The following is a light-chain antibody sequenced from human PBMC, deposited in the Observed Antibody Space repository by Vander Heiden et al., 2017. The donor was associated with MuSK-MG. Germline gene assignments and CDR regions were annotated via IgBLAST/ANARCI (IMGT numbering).Light chain of an antibody. Sequence: DVVMTQSPLSLPVTLGQPASISCRSSQSLVYSAGNTYLSWFHQRPGQSPRRLIYKVSNRDSGVPDRFSGSGSGTDFTLKISRVEAEDVGVYSCRQATHWPHTFGQGTKLEIK. CDR2: KVS. V-gene: IGKV2-30*01. J-gene: IGKJ2*01. CDR1: QSLVYSAGNTY. CDR3: RQATHWPHT.